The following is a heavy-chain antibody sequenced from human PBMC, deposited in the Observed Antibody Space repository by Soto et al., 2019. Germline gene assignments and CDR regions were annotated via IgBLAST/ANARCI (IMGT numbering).Heavy chain of an antibody. J-gene: IGHJ3*02. CDR1: GYTFTSYG. CDR2: ISTYNGNP. Sequence: QVQLVQSGPEVKKPGASVKVSCKASGYTFTSYGISWVRQAPGQGLEWMGWISTYNGNPNYAQKLQGRVTMTTDTCTSTAYMEVRSLRSDETAVFYCARAPLYSTSPNNAFDIWGQGTVVTVSS. V-gene: IGHV1-18*01. CDR3: ARAPLYSTSPNNAFDI. D-gene: IGHD6-6*01.